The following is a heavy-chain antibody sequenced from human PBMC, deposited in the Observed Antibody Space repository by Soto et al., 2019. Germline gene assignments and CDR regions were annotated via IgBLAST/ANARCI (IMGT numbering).Heavy chain of an antibody. V-gene: IGHV4-34*01. CDR2: INHSGST. CDR1: GGSFSGYY. D-gene: IGHD5-18*01. Sequence: KTSETLSLTCAVYGGSFSGYYWSWIRQPPGKGLEWIGEINHSGSTNYNPSLKSRVTISVDTSKNQFSLKLSSVTAADTAVHYCARQPVDTAMGPPKWLDTWGQEALVTVSS. J-gene: IGHJ5*02. CDR3: ARQPVDTAMGPPKWLDT.